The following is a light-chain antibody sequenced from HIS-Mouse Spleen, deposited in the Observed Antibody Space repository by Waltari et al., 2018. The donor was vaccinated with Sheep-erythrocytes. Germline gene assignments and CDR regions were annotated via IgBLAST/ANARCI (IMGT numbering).Light chain of an antibody. CDR3: QQLNSYPST. J-gene: IGKJ3*01. CDR1: QGISSY. V-gene: IGKV1-9*01. Sequence: DIQLTQSPSFLSASVGDRVTITCRASQGISSYLAWYQQKPGKAPKLLIYAASTLQSGVPSRFSGSGSGTEFTLTFSSLQPEDFATYYCQQLNSYPSTFGPGTKVDIK. CDR2: AAS.